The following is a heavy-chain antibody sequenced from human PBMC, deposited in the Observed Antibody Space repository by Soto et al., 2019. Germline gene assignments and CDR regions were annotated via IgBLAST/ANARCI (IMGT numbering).Heavy chain of an antibody. V-gene: IGHV5-51*01. Sequence: PGESLKISCKGSGYSFTSYWIGWVRQMPGKGLEWMGIIYPGDSDTRYSPSFQGQVTISADKSISTAYLQWSSLKASDTAMYYCARTRTGYSSSWYDYYYGMDVWGQGTTVTVSS. D-gene: IGHD6-13*01. CDR3: ARTRTGYSSSWYDYYYGMDV. J-gene: IGHJ6*02. CDR1: GYSFTSYW. CDR2: IYPGDSDT.